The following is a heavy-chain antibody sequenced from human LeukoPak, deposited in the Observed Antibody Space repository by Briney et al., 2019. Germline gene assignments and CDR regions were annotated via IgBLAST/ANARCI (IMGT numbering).Heavy chain of an antibody. CDR2: ISSSGSTI. D-gene: IGHD6-19*01. J-gene: IGHJ5*02. Sequence: GGSLRLSCAASGFTFSRNAMSWVRQAPGKGLEWVSYISSSGSTIYYADSVKGRFTISRDNAKNSLYLQMNSLRAEDTAVYYCARDSSGWYNWFDPWGQGTLVTVSS. CDR1: GFTFSRNA. CDR3: ARDSSGWYNWFDP. V-gene: IGHV3-48*04.